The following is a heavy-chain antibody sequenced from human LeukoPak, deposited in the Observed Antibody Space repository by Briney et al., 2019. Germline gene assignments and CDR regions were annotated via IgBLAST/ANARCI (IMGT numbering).Heavy chain of an antibody. Sequence: ASVKVSCKASGYTFTGYYMHWVRQAPGQGLEWMGWINPNSGGTNYAQKSQGRVTMTRDTSISTAYMELSRLRSEDTAVYYCARDRWYQLSPHWFDPWGQGTLVTVSS. CDR2: INPNSGGT. J-gene: IGHJ5*02. D-gene: IGHD2-2*01. CDR3: ARDRWYQLSPHWFDP. V-gene: IGHV1-2*02. CDR1: GYTFTGYY.